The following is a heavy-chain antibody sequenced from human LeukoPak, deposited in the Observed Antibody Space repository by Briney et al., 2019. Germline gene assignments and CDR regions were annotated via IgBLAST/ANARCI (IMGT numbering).Heavy chain of an antibody. V-gene: IGHV3-48*02. D-gene: IGHD3-22*01. J-gene: IGHJ4*02. CDR2: ISSSSSTI. CDR1: GFTFSSYS. Sequence: PGGSLRLSCAASGFTFSSYSMNWVRQAPGKGLEWVSYISSSSSTIYYADSVKGRFTISRDNAKNSLYLQMNSLRDEDTAVYYCARDGERFDYDSSVGGWYFDYWGQGTLVTVSS. CDR3: ARDGERFDYDSSVGGWYFDY.